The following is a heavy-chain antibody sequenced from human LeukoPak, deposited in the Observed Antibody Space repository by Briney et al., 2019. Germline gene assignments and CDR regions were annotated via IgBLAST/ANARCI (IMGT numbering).Heavy chain of an antibody. CDR1: GYTFTKYG. V-gene: IGHV1-18*01. Sequence: ASVTVSCKASGYTFTKYGITWVRQAPGQGLEWMGWISAYSGDTNYEQMLQDRVTVTMDTSTRTAYMELRTLRSDDSAVYYCASNTGSDASGYAYWGQGTLVTVSS. CDR3: ASNTGSDASGYAY. J-gene: IGHJ4*02. D-gene: IGHD5-12*01. CDR2: ISAYSGDT.